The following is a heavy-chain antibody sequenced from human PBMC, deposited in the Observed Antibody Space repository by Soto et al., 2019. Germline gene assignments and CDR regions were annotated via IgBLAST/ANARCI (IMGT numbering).Heavy chain of an antibody. Sequence: QVQLQESGPRLVKPSETLSLTCIVSGGSISSYYWSWIRQPPGKGLEWIGYIYYSGSTNYNPSLKSRVTISVDTSKNQFSLKLSSVTAADTAVYYCARAVVPATAPFDYWGQGTLVTVSS. J-gene: IGHJ4*02. CDR2: IYYSGST. D-gene: IGHD2-2*01. CDR1: GGSISSYY. V-gene: IGHV4-59*01. CDR3: ARAVVPATAPFDY.